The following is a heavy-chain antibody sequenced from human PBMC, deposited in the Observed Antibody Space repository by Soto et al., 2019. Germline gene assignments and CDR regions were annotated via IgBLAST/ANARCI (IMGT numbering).Heavy chain of an antibody. CDR1: GFTVSNNY. V-gene: IGHV3-53*01. J-gene: IGHJ4*02. CDR3: ARDRWFDY. Sequence: GGSLRLSCAVSGFTVSNNYMSWVRQAPGKGLEGVSVIYSGGYTAYGDSVKGRFTISRDDAKNSLYLQMNSMRAEDTAVYYCARDRWFDYWGQGTLVTVSS. CDR2: IYSGGYT. D-gene: IGHD2-15*01.